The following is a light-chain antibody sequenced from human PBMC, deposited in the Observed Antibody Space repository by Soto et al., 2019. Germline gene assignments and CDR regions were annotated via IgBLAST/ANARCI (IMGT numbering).Light chain of an antibody. CDR3: SSYTSGSTLYV. Sequence: QYVLTQPPSVSWSPGQSITISRTGTSSDVGGYNYVSWYQHHPGRAPRLMIYASSNRPSGVSHRFSGSRSGNTASLTISGLQAEEEADYYCSSYTSGSTLYVFGTGTKVTVL. CDR2: ASS. CDR1: SSDVGGYNY. V-gene: IGLV2-14*01. J-gene: IGLJ1*01.